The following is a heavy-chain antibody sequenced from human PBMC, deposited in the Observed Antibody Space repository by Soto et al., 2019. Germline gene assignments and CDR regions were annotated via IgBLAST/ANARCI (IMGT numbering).Heavy chain of an antibody. CDR1: GYTFTSYG. D-gene: IGHD6-13*01. J-gene: IGHJ6*02. CDR2: ISAYNGNT. V-gene: IGHV1-18*01. Sequence: ASVKVSCKASGYTFTSYGISWVRQAPGQGLEWTGWISAYNGNTNYAQKLQGRVTMTTDTSTSTAYMELRSLRSDDTAVYYCARGPIAAAGRRGAYYYGMDVWGQGTTVTVSS. CDR3: ARGPIAAAGRRGAYYYGMDV.